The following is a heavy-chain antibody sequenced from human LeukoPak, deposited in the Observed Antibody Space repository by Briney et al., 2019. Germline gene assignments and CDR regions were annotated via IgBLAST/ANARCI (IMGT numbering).Heavy chain of an antibody. Sequence: KGLEWXSSISSSSTYIYYADSVKGRFTISRDNSKNTLYLQMNSLRAEDTAVYYCAKVYYDSSGYLDYWGQGTLVTVSS. V-gene: IGHV3-21*04. D-gene: IGHD3-22*01. J-gene: IGHJ4*02. CDR3: AKVYYDSSGYLDY. CDR2: ISSSSTYI.